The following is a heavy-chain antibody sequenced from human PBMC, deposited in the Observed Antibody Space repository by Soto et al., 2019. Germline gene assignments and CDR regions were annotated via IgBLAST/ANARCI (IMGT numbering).Heavy chain of an antibody. V-gene: IGHV4-30-2*01. CDR2: IYQIGST. D-gene: IGHD1-26*01. CDR1: GGSISSDGYS. Sequence: QLPLQESGSGLVKPSQTLSLTWAVSGGSISSDGYSWGWIRQPPVKGLEWIGSIYQIGSTYYNPSLKSRVTISGDRSKTQFSLKLSSVTAAETTAYYCARVLDRWGQGTLVTVSS. CDR3: ARVLDR. J-gene: IGHJ5*02.